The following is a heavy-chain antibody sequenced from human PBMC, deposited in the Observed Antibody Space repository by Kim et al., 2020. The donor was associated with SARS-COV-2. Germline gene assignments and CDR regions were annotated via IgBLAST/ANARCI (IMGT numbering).Heavy chain of an antibody. D-gene: IGHD1-26*01. V-gene: IGHV4-39*01. CDR3: ARRRGSYSNWFDP. CDR2: IYYSGST. Sequence: SETLSLTCTVSGGSISSSSYYWGWIRQPPGKGLEWIGSIYYSGSTYYNPSLKSRVTISVDTSKNQFSLKLSSVTAADTAVYYCARRRGSYSNWFDPWGQGILVTVSS. J-gene: IGHJ5*02. CDR1: GGSISSSSYY.